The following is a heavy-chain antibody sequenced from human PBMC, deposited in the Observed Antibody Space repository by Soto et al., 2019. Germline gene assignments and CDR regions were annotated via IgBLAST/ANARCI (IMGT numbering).Heavy chain of an antibody. CDR2: INAGNGNT. J-gene: IGHJ6*02. D-gene: IGHD3-10*01. CDR1: GYTFTSYA. Sequence: QVQLVQSGAEVKKPGASVKVSCKASGYTFTSYAMHWVRQAPGQRLEWMGWINAGNGNTKYSQKFQGRVTITRDTSASTAYMELSSLRSEDTAVYYCARDQGAGRITMVHEGMEREEGMDVWGQGTTVTVSS. V-gene: IGHV1-3*01. CDR3: ARDQGAGRITMVHEGMEREEGMDV.